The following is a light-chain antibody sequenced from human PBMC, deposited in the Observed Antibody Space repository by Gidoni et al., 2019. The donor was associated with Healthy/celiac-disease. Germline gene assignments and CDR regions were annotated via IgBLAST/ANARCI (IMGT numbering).Light chain of an antibody. CDR1: QSINYY. CDR2: DAS. J-gene: IGKJ4*01. Sequence: EVVLTQSPATLSLSPGERATLSCRASQSINYYLAWYQQKPGQAPRLLIYDASNRATGIPARFSGSGSGTDFILTISSLEPEDFAFYYCQQRSNWLTFGGGTKVEIK. CDR3: QQRSNWLT. V-gene: IGKV3-11*01.